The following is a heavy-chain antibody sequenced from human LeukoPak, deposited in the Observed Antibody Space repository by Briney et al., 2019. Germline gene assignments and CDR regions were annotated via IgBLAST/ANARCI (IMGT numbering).Heavy chain of an antibody. V-gene: IGHV4-39*01. CDR1: GGSISSSSYY. D-gene: IGHD6-13*01. J-gene: IGHJ5*02. CDR3: ARAASSWHRLVS. Sequence: PSETLSLTCTVSGGSISSSSYYWGWIRQPPGKGLEWIGTIYYSGSTYYNPSLKSRVTISVDMSKNQFSLKLSSVTAADTAVYYCARAASSWHRLVSWGQGTLVTVSS. CDR2: IYYSGST.